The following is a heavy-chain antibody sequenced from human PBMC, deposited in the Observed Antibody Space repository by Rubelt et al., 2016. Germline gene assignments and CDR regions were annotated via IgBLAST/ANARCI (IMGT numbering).Heavy chain of an antibody. V-gene: IGHV3-15*01. Sequence: WVRQAPGKGLEWVGRIKSKTDGGTTDYAAPVKGIFTISRDDSKNTLYLQMNSLKTEDTAVYYCTTGPYYDIHNFDYWGQGTLVTVSS. J-gene: IGHJ4*02. D-gene: IGHD3-9*01. CDR3: TTGPYYDIHNFDY. CDR2: IKSKTDGGTT.